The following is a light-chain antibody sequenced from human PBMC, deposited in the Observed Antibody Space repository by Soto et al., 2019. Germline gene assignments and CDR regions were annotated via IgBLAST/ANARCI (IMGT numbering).Light chain of an antibody. V-gene: IGKV3-15*01. Sequence: EIAMTQSPATLSVSPGERATLSCRASQSVSSKLAWYQQKPGQAPGLLIYDASTRATGIPARFSGSGSGTEFTLTISSLQSEDFAVYYCQQFNNWPRTFGQGTKVDI. CDR1: QSVSSK. CDR2: DAS. CDR3: QQFNNWPRT. J-gene: IGKJ1*01.